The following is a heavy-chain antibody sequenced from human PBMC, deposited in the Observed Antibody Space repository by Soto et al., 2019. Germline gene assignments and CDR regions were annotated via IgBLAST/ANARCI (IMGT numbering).Heavy chain of an antibody. CDR3: ARGYSSGRVDY. J-gene: IGHJ4*02. CDR2: IIPILGIA. CDR1: GGTFSSYT. Sequence: QVQLVQSGAEVKKPGSSVKVSCKASGGTFSSYTISWVRQAPGQGLEWMGRIIPILGIANYAQKFQGRVTITAYKSTRTAYMELSSLRSEDTDVYYCARGYSSGRVDYWGQGTLVTVSS. V-gene: IGHV1-69*02. D-gene: IGHD6-19*01.